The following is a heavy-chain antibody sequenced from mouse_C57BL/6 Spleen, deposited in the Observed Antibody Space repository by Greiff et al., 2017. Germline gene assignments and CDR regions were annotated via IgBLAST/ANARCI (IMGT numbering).Heavy chain of an antibody. Sequence: EVKLVESGGDLVKPGGSLKLSCAASGFTFSSYGMSWVRQTPDKRLEWVATISSGGSYTYYPDSVKGRFTISRDNAKNTLYLQMSSLKSEDTAMYYCARQYGYDYCDYWGQGTTLTVSS. CDR3: ARQYGYDYCDY. D-gene: IGHD2-2*01. J-gene: IGHJ2*01. CDR1: GFTFSSYG. CDR2: ISSGGSYT. V-gene: IGHV5-6*01.